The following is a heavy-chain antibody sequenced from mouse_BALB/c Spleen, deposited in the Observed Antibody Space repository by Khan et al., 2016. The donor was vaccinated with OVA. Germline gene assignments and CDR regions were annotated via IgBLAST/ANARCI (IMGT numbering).Heavy chain of an antibody. V-gene: IGHV2-9*02. J-gene: IGHJ4*01. D-gene: IGHD2-3*01. CDR1: GYSLTSYG. Sequence: QVQLQQSGPGLVAPSQSLSITCTVSGYSLTSYGVQWVRQPPGKGLEWLGVIWAGGSTNYNSALMSRLSISKDNSKSQVFLKMNSLQTDDTAMYYCAREDGYYHYYAMDYWGQGTSVTVSS. CDR3: AREDGYYHYYAMDY. CDR2: IWAGGST.